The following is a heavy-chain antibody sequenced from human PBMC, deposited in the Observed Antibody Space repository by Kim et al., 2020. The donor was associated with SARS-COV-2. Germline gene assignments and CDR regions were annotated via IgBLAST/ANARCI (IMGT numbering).Heavy chain of an antibody. CDR2: IYYSGST. CDR3: AYDPGYSYGYGIY. D-gene: IGHD5-18*01. V-gene: IGHV4-61*01. Sequence: SETLSLTCTVSGGSVSSGSYYWSWIRQPPGKGLEWIGYIYYSGSTNYNPSLKSRVTISVDTSKNQFSLKLSSVTAADTAVYYCAYDPGYSYGYGIYWGQGTLVTVSS. J-gene: IGHJ4*02. CDR1: GGSVSSGSYY.